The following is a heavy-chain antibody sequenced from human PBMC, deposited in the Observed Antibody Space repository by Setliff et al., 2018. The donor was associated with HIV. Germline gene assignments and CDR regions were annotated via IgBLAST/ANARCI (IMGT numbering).Heavy chain of an antibody. CDR2: INPTSGNT. D-gene: IGHD3-22*01. CDR1: GYTFPSFY. J-gene: IGHJ6*03. Sequence: ASVKVSCKASGYTFPSFYVRWVRQAPGQGLEWMGIINPTSGNTTYAQNFQGRVTLTRDTSTSTVYMELSRLKSDDTAVYYCARMGDLATLGYSHYYMAVWGKGTPVTVSS. V-gene: IGHV1-46*01. CDR3: ARMGDLATLGYSHYYMAV.